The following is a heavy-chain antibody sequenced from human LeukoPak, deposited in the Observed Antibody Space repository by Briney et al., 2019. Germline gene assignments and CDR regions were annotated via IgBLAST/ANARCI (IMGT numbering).Heavy chain of an antibody. V-gene: IGHV4-59*01. CDR1: GGSISSYY. CDR2: IYYSGST. CDR3: ASQAAGSYYYMDV. Sequence: SETLSLTCTVSGGSISSYYWSWIRQPPGKGLEWIGYIYYSGSTNYNPSLKSRVTISVDTSKNQFSLKLSSVTAADTAVYYCASQAAGSYYYMDVWGKGTTVTVSS. J-gene: IGHJ6*03. D-gene: IGHD3-10*01.